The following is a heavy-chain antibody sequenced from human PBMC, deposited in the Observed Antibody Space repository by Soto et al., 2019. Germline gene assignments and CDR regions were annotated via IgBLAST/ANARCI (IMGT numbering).Heavy chain of an antibody. V-gene: IGHV4-4*02. D-gene: IGHD4-17*01. Sequence: QVQLQESGPGLVKPSGTLSLTCAVSGGSISSSNCWSGVRQPPGKGRGWIGEIYHSGSTNYNPSLKSRVTISVDKSKNQFSLKLSSVTAADTAVYYCARDSYPTVTTFYYYYGMDVWGQGTTVTVSS. CDR3: ARDSYPTVTTFYYYYGMDV. CDR2: IYHSGST. CDR1: GGSISSSNC. J-gene: IGHJ6*02.